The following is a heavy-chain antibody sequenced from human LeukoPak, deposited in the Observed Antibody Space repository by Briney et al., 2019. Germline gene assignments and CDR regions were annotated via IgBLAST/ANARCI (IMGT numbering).Heavy chain of an antibody. CDR3: ARGAGDYVQENWFDP. CDR2: INPNSGGT. CDR1: GYTFTCYY. V-gene: IGHV1-2*02. Sequence: ASVKVSCKASGYTFTCYYMHWVRQAPGQGLEWMGWINPNSGGTNYAQKFQGRVTMTRDTSISTAYMELSRLRSDDTAVYYFARGAGDYVQENWFDPWGQGTLVTVSS. J-gene: IGHJ5*02. D-gene: IGHD4-17*01.